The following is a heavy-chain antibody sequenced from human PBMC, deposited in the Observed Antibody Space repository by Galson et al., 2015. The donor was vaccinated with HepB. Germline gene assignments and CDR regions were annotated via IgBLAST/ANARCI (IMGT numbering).Heavy chain of an antibody. CDR2: IWYDGSNK. D-gene: IGHD3-22*01. Sequence: SLRLSCAASGFTFSSYGMHWVRQAPGKGLEWVAVIWYDGSNKYYADSVKGRFTISRDNSKNTLYLQMNSLRAEDTAVYYCARDSSSGYYYHDAFDIWGQGTTVTVSS. J-gene: IGHJ3*02. CDR1: GFTFSSYG. CDR3: ARDSSSGYYYHDAFDI. V-gene: IGHV3-33*01.